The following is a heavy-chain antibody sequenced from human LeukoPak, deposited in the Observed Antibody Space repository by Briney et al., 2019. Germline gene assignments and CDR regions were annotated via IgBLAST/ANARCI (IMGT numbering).Heavy chain of an antibody. J-gene: IGHJ4*02. D-gene: IGHD4-23*01. CDR1: GFTFSSYG. CDR3: ARRAGGYSHPYDY. CDR2: TLYDGSNK. Sequence: GGSLRLSCAASGFTFSSYGMHWVRQAPGKGLEWVAVTLYDGSNKYYADSVKGRFTISRDNSKNTLYLQMNSLRAEDTAVYYCARRAGGYSHPYDYWGQGILVTVSS. V-gene: IGHV3-30*03.